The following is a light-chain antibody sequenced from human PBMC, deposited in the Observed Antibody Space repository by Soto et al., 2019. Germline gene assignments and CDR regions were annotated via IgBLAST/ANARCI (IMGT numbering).Light chain of an antibody. CDR3: LQHNNWPRT. J-gene: IGKJ1*01. CDR1: QSISSN. CDR2: GAS. V-gene: IGKV3-15*01. Sequence: EIVMTQSPVTLSVSPGERATLSCRASQSISSNLAWYQHTPGQAPRLLIFGASTRATDVPARFSGSGSGTEFTLTISSLQSEDFAVYYCLQHNNWPRTFGQGTKVEVK.